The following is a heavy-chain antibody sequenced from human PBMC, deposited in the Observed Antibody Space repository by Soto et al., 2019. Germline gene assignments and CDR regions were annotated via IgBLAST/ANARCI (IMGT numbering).Heavy chain of an antibody. D-gene: IGHD3-16*02. CDR2: IDPSDSYT. CDR1: GYSFTSYW. V-gene: IGHV5-10-1*01. J-gene: IGHJ3*02. Sequence: SGESLKISCKGSGYSFTSYWISWVRQMPGKGLEWMGRIDPSDSYTNYSPSFQGHVTISADKSISTAYLQWSSLKASDTAMYYCARGKGYDYVWGSYRPTNDAFDIWGQGTMVTVSS. CDR3: ARGKGYDYVWGSYRPTNDAFDI.